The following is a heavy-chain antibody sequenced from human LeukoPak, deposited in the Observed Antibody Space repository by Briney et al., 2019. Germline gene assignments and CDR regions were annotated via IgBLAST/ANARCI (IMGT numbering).Heavy chain of an antibody. V-gene: IGHV3-21*01. CDR3: ARDLRGLPFDY. D-gene: IGHD3/OR15-3a*01. J-gene: IGHJ4*02. Sequence: GGSLRLSCTASEFTFSSYTMNWVRQAPGKGLEWVSSISSTSSYIYYAASVKGQFTISRDNAKNSLYLQMNSLRAEDTAVYYCARDLRGLPFDYWGQGTLVTVSS. CDR1: EFTFSSYT. CDR2: ISSTSSYI.